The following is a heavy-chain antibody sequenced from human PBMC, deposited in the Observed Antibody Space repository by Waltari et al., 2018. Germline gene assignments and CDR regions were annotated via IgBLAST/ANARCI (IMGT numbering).Heavy chain of an antibody. V-gene: IGHV3-23*01. D-gene: IGHD1-26*01. J-gene: IGHJ5*02. CDR3: AKDWEMANWFDP. CDR2: ISGSGGST. CDR1: GFTFSRYA. Sequence: EVQLLESGGGLVQPGGSLRLSCAASGFTFSRYAMSWVRQAPGKGLEWVSAISGSGGSTYYADSVKGRFTISRDNSKNTLYLQMNSLRAEDTAVYYSAKDWEMANWFDPWGQGTLVTVSS.